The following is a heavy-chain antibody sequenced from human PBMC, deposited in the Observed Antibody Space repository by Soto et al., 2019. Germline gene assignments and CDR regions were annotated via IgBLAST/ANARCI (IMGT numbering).Heavy chain of an antibody. CDR1: GSSISRYC. V-gene: IGHV4-59*01. Sequence: GSSISRYCGCWFRQPPGKGLEWIGYIYHSGSTNYNPSLKSRVTISVDTSKNQFSLKLSSVTAADTAVYYCARGMDSGSYYNGYWGQGTLVTVSS. J-gene: IGHJ4*02. CDR3: ARGMDSGSYYNGY. CDR2: IYHSGST. D-gene: IGHD1-26*01.